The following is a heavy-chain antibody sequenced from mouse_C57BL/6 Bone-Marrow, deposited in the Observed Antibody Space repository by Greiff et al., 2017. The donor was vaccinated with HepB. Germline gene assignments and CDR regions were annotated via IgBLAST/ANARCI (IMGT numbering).Heavy chain of an antibody. D-gene: IGHD2-13*01. Sequence: QVQLQQPGAELVKPGASVKLSCKASGYTFTSYWMQWVKQRPGQGLEWIGEIDPSDSYTNYNQKFKGKATLTVDTSSSTAYMQLSSLTSEDSAVYYCARSTTVAYWGQGTLVTVSA. V-gene: IGHV1-50*01. J-gene: IGHJ3*01. CDR2: IDPSDSYT. CDR3: ARSTTVAY. CDR1: GYTFTSYW.